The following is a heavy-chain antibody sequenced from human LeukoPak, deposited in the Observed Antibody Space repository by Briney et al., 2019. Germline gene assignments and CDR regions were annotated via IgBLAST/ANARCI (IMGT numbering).Heavy chain of an antibody. CDR3: ARRIAAAGKAAFDY. Sequence: GGSLRLSCAASGFTFSSYSMNWVRQAPGKGLEWVSSISSSSSYIYYADSVKGRFTISRDNAKNSLYLQMNSLRAEDTAVYYCARRIAAAGKAAFDYWGQGTLVTVSS. CDR1: GFTFSSYS. CDR2: ISSSSSYI. J-gene: IGHJ4*02. D-gene: IGHD6-13*01. V-gene: IGHV3-21*01.